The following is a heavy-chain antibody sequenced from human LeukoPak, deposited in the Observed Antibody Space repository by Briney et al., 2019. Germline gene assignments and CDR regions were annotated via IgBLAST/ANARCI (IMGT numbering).Heavy chain of an antibody. CDR1: GFTFSSYS. V-gene: IGHV3-48*04. J-gene: IGHJ4*02. CDR3: ARGAGQWLGIFDY. Sequence: GGSLRLSCAASGFTFSSYSMSWVRQAPGKGLEWVSYISSSSSTIYYADSVKGRFAISRDNAKNSLYLQMNSLRAEDTAVYYCARGAGQWLGIFDYWGQGTLVTVSS. CDR2: ISSSSSTI. D-gene: IGHD6-19*01.